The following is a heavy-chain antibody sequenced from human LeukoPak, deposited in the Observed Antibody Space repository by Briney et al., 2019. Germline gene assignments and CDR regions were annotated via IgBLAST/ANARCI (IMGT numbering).Heavy chain of an antibody. D-gene: IGHD2-2*01. Sequence: GGSLRLSCAASGFTFSSYGMHWVRQAPGKGLEWVAVISYDGSNKNYADSVKGRFTISRDNSKNALYLQMNSLRAEDTAAYYCAKDMSCSSISCPLDYWGQGTLVTVSS. CDR2: ISYDGSNK. V-gene: IGHV3-30*18. CDR3: AKDMSCSSISCPLDY. CDR1: GFTFSSYG. J-gene: IGHJ4*02.